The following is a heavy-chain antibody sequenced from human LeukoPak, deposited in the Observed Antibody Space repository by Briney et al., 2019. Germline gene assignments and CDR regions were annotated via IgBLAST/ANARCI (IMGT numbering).Heavy chain of an antibody. D-gene: IGHD4-17*01. CDR2: INHSGST. CDR1: GGSFSGYY. V-gene: IGHV4-34*01. Sequence: PSETLSLTCAVYGGSFSGYYWSWIRQPPGKGLEWIGEINHSGSTDYNPSLKSRVTISVDTSKNQFSLKLSSVTAADTAVYYCARVRRYYYYMDVWGKGTTVTVSS. J-gene: IGHJ6*03. CDR3: ARVRRYYYYMDV.